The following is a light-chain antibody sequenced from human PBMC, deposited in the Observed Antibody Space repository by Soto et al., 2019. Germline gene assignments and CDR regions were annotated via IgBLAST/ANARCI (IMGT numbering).Light chain of an antibody. Sequence: EFVLTQSPGTLSLSPGERATLSCRASHSVSSSSLAWYQQEPGRAPRLLIYHSSSRATGIPDRFSGGGSGTDITLTISRLEPECRSFNVFQQEVWSPRTVGQGTQVDIK. CDR3: QQEVWSPRT. V-gene: IGKV3-20*01. CDR1: HSVSSSS. J-gene: IGKJ1*01. CDR2: HSS.